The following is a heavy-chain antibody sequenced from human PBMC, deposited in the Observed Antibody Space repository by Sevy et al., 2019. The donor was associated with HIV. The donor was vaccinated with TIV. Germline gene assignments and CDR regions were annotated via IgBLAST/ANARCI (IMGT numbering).Heavy chain of an antibody. Sequence: SETLSLTCTVSGGSINSDHWNWIRQPPGKGLEWIGYVYYTGGTNYNPSLKNRATISVDRTKNQSSLKLTSVTAADTAVYYCARRNDFDIWGQGTMVTVSS. CDR3: ARRNDFDI. V-gene: IGHV4-59*08. CDR1: GGSINSDH. CDR2: VYYTGGT. J-gene: IGHJ3*02.